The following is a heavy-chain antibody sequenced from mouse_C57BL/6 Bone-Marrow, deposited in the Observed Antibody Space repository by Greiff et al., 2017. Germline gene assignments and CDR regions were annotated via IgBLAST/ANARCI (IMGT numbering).Heavy chain of an antibody. D-gene: IGHD2-5*01. CDR3: ARERVTGFYAMDY. CDR2: INPNNGGT. Sequence: VQLQQSGPELVKPGASVKIPCKASGYTFTDYNMDWVKQSHGKSLEWIGDINPNNGGTIYNQKFKGKATLTVDKSSSTAYMELRSLTSEDTAVYYCARERVTGFYAMDYWGQGTSVTVSS. V-gene: IGHV1-18*01. J-gene: IGHJ4*01. CDR1: GYTFTDYN.